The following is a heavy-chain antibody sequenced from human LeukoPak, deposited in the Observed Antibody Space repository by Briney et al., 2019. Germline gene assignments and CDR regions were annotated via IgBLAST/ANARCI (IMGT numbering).Heavy chain of an antibody. CDR2: IWYDGTNK. J-gene: IGHJ4*02. Sequence: GGSLRLSCAASGFIFSSYGMHWVRQAPGKGLEWVAVIWYDGTNKYYADSVKGRFTISRDNSNNTLYLQMNSLRAEDTAVYYCAKEGETYASSWYDYWGQGTLVTVSS. D-gene: IGHD6-13*01. CDR3: AKEGETYASSWYDY. V-gene: IGHV3-30*02. CDR1: GFIFSSYG.